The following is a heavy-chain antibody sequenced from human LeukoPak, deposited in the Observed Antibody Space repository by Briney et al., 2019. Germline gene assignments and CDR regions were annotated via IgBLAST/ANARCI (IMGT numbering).Heavy chain of an antibody. CDR2: FSYDGST. Sequence: SETLSVTPTVSGGSICSNSYYWGWIRQPPGKGLEWIGGFSYDGSTYDNPSLKSRLTISADTSKNQFSLKVTSVTAADTAVYFCSTTTRGWFGVGDHWGQRGQVTVSS. V-gene: IGHV4-39*01. CDR1: GGSICSNSYY. J-gene: IGHJ4*02. CDR3: STTTRGWFGVGDH. D-gene: IGHD3-10*01.